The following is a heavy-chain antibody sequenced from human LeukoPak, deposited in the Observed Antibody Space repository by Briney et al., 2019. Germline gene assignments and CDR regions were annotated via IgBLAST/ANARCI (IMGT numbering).Heavy chain of an antibody. V-gene: IGHV1-2*02. CDR3: ARDLRGYSYETK. J-gene: IGHJ4*02. CDR2: INPNSGGT. Sequence: ASVKVSCKASGYTFTTYYIHWVRQAPGQGLEWMGWINPNSGGTNYAQKFQGRVTMTRDTSISTAYMELSRLRSDDTAVYYCARDLRGYSYETKWGQGTLVTVSS. CDR1: GYTFTTYY. D-gene: IGHD5-18*01.